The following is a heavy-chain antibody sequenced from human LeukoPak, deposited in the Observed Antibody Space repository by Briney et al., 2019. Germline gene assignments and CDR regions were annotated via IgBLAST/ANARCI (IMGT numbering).Heavy chain of an antibody. J-gene: IGHJ4*02. CDR1: GFTFSDYY. CDR2: ISSSASTI. CDR3: ARSSSWYCLDY. D-gene: IGHD6-13*01. Sequence: GGSLRLSCAASGFTFSDYYMSWIRQAPGKGLEWVSYISSSASTIYYADSVKGRVTISRDNAKNSLYLQMNSLRAEDTAVYYCARSSSWYCLDYWGQGTLVTVSS. V-gene: IGHV3-11*01.